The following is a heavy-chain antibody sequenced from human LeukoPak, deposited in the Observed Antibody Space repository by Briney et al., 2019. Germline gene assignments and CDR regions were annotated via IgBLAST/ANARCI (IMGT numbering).Heavy chain of an antibody. J-gene: IGHJ4*02. CDR1: SGSVSNSHYY. CDR2: IFYSGNT. D-gene: IGHD3-22*01. CDR3: ARSLSDSSGYYPDY. Sequence: PSETVSLTFTVNSGSVSNSHYYWAWVRQPPGKGLEWLGSIFYSGNTHYNPSLKSPGTIYIGSSKTQFSLKVSSVTAADTAIYYCARSLSDSSGYYPDYWGQGSLVTVSS. V-gene: IGHV4-39*07.